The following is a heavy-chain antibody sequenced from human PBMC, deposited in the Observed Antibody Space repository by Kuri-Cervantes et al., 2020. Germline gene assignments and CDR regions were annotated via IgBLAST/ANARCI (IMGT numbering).Heavy chain of an antibody. CDR2: IRYDGSNK. Sequence: GESLKISCAASGFTLGSYAMHWVRQAPGKGLEWVAFIRYDGSNKYYADSVKGRFTISRANSKNTPYLQMNSLRAEDTAVYYCRKTSAIMVRNASAYYLDVWGKGTPVTVSS. J-gene: IGHJ6*03. V-gene: IGHV3-30*02. CDR1: GFTLGSYA. CDR3: RKTSAIMVRNASAYYLDV. D-gene: IGHD4/OR15-4a*01.